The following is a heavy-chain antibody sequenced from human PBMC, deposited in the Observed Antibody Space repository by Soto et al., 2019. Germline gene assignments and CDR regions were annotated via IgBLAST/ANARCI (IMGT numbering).Heavy chain of an antibody. Sequence: GGSLRLSCAASGFTFSSYWMSWVRQAPGKGLEWVANIKQDGSEKYYVDSVKGRFTISRDNAKNSLYLQMNSLRAEDTAVYYCAREGGFLLHYYGMDVWGQGTTVTVSS. CDR3: AREGGFLLHYYGMDV. CDR1: GFTFSSYW. J-gene: IGHJ6*02. V-gene: IGHV3-7*05. D-gene: IGHD1-26*01. CDR2: IKQDGSEK.